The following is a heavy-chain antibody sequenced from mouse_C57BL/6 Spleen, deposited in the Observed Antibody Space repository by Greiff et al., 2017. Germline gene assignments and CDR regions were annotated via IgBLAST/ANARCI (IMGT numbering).Heavy chain of an antibody. Sequence: QVQLTESGAELARPGASVKLSCKASGYTFTRYGISWVKQRTGQGLEWIGEIYPRSGNTYYNEKFKGKATLTADKSSSTAYMELRSLTSEDSAVYFCARAVYYGNYEAMDYWGQGTSVTVSS. CDR2: IYPRSGNT. J-gene: IGHJ4*01. CDR3: ARAVYYGNYEAMDY. CDR1: GYTFTRYG. D-gene: IGHD2-1*01. V-gene: IGHV1-81*01.